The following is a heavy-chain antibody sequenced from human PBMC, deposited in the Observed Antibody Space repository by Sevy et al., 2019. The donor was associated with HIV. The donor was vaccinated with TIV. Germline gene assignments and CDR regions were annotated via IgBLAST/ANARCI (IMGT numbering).Heavy chain of an antibody. V-gene: IGHV1-24*01. D-gene: IGHD3-10*01. CDR1: GYTLTKLS. J-gene: IGHJ5*01. CDR2: FDFEDDET. CDR3: ATSHLALLQWFDY. Sequence: AAVKVSCKVSGYTLTKLSIHWVRQAPGKGLEWMGVFDFEDDETIYAQKFQGRITMTEDTSTDTAYMELTSLRSEDTAVYYCATSHLALLQWFDYWGQGTLVTVSS.